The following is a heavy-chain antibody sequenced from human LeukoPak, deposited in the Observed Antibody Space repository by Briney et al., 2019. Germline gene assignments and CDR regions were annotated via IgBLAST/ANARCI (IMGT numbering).Heavy chain of an antibody. D-gene: IGHD3-9*01. CDR2: ISYDGSNK. Sequence: GGSLRLSCAASGFTFSSYAMHWVRQAPGKGLEWVAVISYDGSNKYYADSVKGRLTISRDNSKNTLYLQMNSLRAEDTAVYYCARESPDYDILTSGGDYWGQGTLVTVSS. CDR3: ARESPDYDILTSGGDY. V-gene: IGHV3-30-3*01. J-gene: IGHJ4*02. CDR1: GFTFSSYA.